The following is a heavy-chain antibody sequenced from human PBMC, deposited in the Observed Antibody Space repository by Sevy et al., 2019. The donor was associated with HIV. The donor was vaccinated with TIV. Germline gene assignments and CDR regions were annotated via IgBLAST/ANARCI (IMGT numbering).Heavy chain of an antibody. V-gene: IGHV3-23*01. Sequence: GGSLRLSCVGSGFTFSSFAMTWVRQAPGKGLEWVSSISGSGGSPYYADSVKGRFTISRDNYKNTLHLQMNSLRAEDTAVYYCAKGDVMTATAVDAFDIWGQGTMVTVS. CDR1: GFTFSSFA. CDR2: ISGSGGSP. D-gene: IGHD2-21*02. CDR3: AKGDVMTATAVDAFDI. J-gene: IGHJ3*02.